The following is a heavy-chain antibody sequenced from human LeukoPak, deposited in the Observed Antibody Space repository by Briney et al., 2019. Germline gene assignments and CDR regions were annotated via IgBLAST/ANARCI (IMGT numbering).Heavy chain of an antibody. CDR2: IRYDGSNK. J-gene: IGHJ4*02. V-gene: IGHV3-30*02. Sequence: GGSLRLSCAASGFTFSSYSMNWVRQAPGKGLEWVAFIRYDGSNKYYADSVKGRFTISKDNSKNTLYLQMNSLRAEDTAVYYCAKVLGRSYYYGSGSKWDYFDYWGQGTLVTVSS. CDR3: AKVLGRSYYYGSGSKWDYFDY. D-gene: IGHD3-10*01. CDR1: GFTFSSYS.